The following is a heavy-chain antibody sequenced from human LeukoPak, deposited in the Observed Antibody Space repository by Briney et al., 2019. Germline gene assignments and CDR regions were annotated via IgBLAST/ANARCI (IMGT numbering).Heavy chain of an antibody. J-gene: IGHJ4*02. D-gene: IGHD3-10*01. Sequence: ASVKVSCKASGYTFTSYDINWVRQATGQGLEWVGWMNPNSGNTGYAQKFQGRVTMTRNTSISTAYMELSSLRSEDTAVYYCARSQYYYGSGSYYRPPSYWGQGTLVTVSS. V-gene: IGHV1-8*01. CDR3: ARSQYYYGSGSYYRPPSY. CDR2: MNPNSGNT. CDR1: GYTFTSYD.